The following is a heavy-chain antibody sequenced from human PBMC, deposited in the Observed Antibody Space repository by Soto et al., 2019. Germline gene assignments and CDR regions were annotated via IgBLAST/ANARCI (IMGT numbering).Heavy chain of an antibody. D-gene: IGHD3-10*01. Sequence: PSQTLSLTCVISGDSVSSLTATWNWIRVSPSRGLEWLGRTWYNSIWYTDYALSVRGRMLISPDTSNNHLPLQLHSVTPEDTGVYFCARNFYGSGSYYPSFDYWGPGAPVTVSS. V-gene: IGHV6-1*01. CDR2: TWYNSIWYT. J-gene: IGHJ4*02. CDR3: ARNFYGSGSYYPSFDY. CDR1: GDSVSSLTAT.